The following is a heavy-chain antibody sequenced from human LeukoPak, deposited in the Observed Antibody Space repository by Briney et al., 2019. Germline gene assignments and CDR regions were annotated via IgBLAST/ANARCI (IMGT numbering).Heavy chain of an antibody. Sequence: SETLSLTCTVSGYSISSGYYWGWIRQPPGKGLEWIGSIYHSGSTYSSPALRSRVTISVDTSKNHFPLKLSSVTAADTAVYYCARVYFHMKAVAFDAFAIWGQGTMVTVPS. CDR2: IYHSGST. V-gene: IGHV4-38-2*02. CDR3: ARVYFHMKAVAFDAFAI. D-gene: IGHD2-8*01. CDR1: GYSISSGYY. J-gene: IGHJ3*02.